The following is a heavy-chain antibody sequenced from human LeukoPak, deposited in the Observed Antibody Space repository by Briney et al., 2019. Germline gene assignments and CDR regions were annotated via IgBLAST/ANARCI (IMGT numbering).Heavy chain of an antibody. J-gene: IGHJ4*02. CDR2: IYHSGST. Sequence: SETLSLTCAVSGGSISSGGYSWSWIRQPPGKGLEWIGYIYHSGSTNYNPSLKSRVTISVDTSKNQFSLKLSSVTAADTAVYYCASGSYYHYWGQGTLVTVSS. CDR1: GGSISSGGYS. D-gene: IGHD1-26*01. V-gene: IGHV4-30-2*01. CDR3: ASGSYYHY.